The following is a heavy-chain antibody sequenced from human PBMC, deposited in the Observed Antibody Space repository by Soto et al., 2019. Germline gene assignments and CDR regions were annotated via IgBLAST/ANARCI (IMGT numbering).Heavy chain of an antibody. J-gene: IGHJ5*02. D-gene: IGHD3-9*01. CDR1: GGSISSYY. V-gene: IGHV4-59*01. CDR2: IYYSGST. Sequence: SETLSLTCTVSGGSISSYYWSWIRQPPGKGLEWIGYIYYSGSTNYNPSLKSRVTISVDTSKNQFSLKLSSVTAADTAVYYCARGVRRNFDWLFYWFDPWGQGTLVTVSS. CDR3: ARGVRRNFDWLFYWFDP.